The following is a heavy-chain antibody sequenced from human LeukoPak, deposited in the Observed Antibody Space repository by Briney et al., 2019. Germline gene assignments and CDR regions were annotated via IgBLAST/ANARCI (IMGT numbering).Heavy chain of an antibody. V-gene: IGHV3-74*03. Sequence: GGSLRLSCAASGLTFSSYWMYWVRQAPGKGLVWVSRINIDGSSTMYADSVKGRFTISRDNAKNTLYLQMNSLRAEDTAVYYCARGGYYDSSGYYYPPGDYWGQGTLVTVSS. CDR1: GLTFSSYW. CDR2: INIDGSST. J-gene: IGHJ4*02. D-gene: IGHD3-22*01. CDR3: ARGGYYDSSGYYYPPGDY.